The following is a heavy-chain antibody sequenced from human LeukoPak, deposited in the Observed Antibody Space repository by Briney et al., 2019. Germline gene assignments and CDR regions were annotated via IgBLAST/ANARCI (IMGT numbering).Heavy chain of an antibody. D-gene: IGHD3-9*01. V-gene: IGHV3-11*06. J-gene: IGHJ4*02. CDR1: GFTVSTND. Sequence: GGSLRLSCAASGFTVSTNDMNWVRQAPGKGLEWVSYISSSSSYTNYADSVKGRFTISRDNAKNSLYLQMNSLRAEDTAVYYCARDSHPHYDILTGYSDYWGQGTLVTVSS. CDR3: ARDSHPHYDILTGYSDY. CDR2: ISSSSSYT.